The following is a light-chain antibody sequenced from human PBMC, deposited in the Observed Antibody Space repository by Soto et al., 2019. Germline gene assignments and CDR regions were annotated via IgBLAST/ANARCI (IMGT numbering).Light chain of an antibody. CDR3: QKYNSVPVT. Sequence: IQMTQSPSSLSASVGDRVTITCRASQDIRNYLAWYQQRPGTVPKLLIYSASTLQSGVPSRFSGSGSGTAFTLTISSLQPEDVATYYCQKYNSVPVTFGQGTRLEIK. V-gene: IGKV1-27*01. CDR2: SAS. J-gene: IGKJ5*01. CDR1: QDIRNY.